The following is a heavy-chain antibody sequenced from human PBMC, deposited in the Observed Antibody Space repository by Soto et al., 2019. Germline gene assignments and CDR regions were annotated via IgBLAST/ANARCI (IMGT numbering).Heavy chain of an antibody. D-gene: IGHD3-10*01. Sequence: ASVKVSCKASGYTFTGYYMHWVRQAPGQGLEWMGWINPNSGSTNYAQKFQGWVTMTRDTSISTAYMELSRLRSDDTAVYYCARGGYYYYYMDVWGKGTTVTVSS. CDR3: ARGGYYYYYMDV. V-gene: IGHV1-2*04. CDR2: INPNSGST. CDR1: GYTFTGYY. J-gene: IGHJ6*03.